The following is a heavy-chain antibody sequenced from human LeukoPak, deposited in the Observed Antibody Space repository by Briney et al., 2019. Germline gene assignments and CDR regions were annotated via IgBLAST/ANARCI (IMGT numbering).Heavy chain of an antibody. CDR2: IWYDGSNK. Sequence: PGGSLRLSCAASGFTFSSYAMHWVRQAPGKGLEWVAVIWYDGSNKYYADSVKGRFTISRDNSKNTLYLQMNSLRADDTAVYYCAKGSHSSGWYGIDYWGQGTLVTVSS. CDR3: AKGSHSSGWYGIDY. J-gene: IGHJ4*02. D-gene: IGHD6-19*01. V-gene: IGHV3-33*06. CDR1: GFTFSSYA.